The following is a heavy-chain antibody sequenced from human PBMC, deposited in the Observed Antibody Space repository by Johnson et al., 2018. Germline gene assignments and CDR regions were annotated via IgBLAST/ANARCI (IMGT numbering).Heavy chain of an antibody. CDR2: IRSKAYGGTT. Sequence: VQLVQSGGGLVKPGRSLRLSCTASGFTFGDYAMSWFRQAPGKGLEWVGLIRSKAYGGTTEYAASVKNRFTISRDDSRSIAYLQLNSLKTEETAVYYCTRAPMTIFGILPDACDIWGQVTMVTVSS. V-gene: IGHV3-49*05. J-gene: IGHJ3*02. CDR3: TRAPMTIFGILPDACDI. CDR1: GFTFGDYA. D-gene: IGHD3-3*01.